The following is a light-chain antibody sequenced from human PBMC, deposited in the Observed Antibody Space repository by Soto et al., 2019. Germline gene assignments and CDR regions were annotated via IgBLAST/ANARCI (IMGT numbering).Light chain of an antibody. V-gene: IGKV1-5*03. J-gene: IGKJ1*01. CDR1: QNIQRW. CDR2: KAS. Sequence: DTQMTQSPSTVSASGGDRITITCRASQNIQRWLAWYQQKPGKAPKLLIYKASSLERGVPSRFSAGGSGVEFTLNISSVQPEDFATYHCLQYHSDWTFGQGTKVDIK. CDR3: LQYHSDWT.